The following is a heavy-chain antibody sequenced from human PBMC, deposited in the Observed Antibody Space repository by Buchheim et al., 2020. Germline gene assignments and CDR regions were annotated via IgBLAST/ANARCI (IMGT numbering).Heavy chain of an antibody. Sequence: EVQLLESGGGLVQPGGSLRLSCAASGFTFSSYAMSWVRQAPGKGLEWVSAISGSGGSIYYADSVKGRFTISRDNSKNTLYLQMNSLRAEDTAVYYCAKDRPPSFNEYGDLVFDYWGQGTL. J-gene: IGHJ4*02. CDR1: GFTFSSYA. V-gene: IGHV3-23*01. D-gene: IGHD4-17*01. CDR2: ISGSGGSI. CDR3: AKDRPPSFNEYGDLVFDY.